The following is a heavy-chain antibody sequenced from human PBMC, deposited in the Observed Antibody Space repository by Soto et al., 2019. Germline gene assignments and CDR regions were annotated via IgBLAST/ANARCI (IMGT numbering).Heavy chain of an antibody. Sequence: QVHLEQWGAGLLKPSETLSLTCAVYGGSFSGYYYTWIRQPPGKGLEWIGELNQSGDISYSPSLKSRVTISVDTSKNQFSRKLNSVAAADTAVYYCVRGGIADRLGCWGQGTLVTVS. CDR1: GGSFSGYY. D-gene: IGHD3-16*02. V-gene: IGHV4-34*01. CDR2: LNQSGDI. J-gene: IGHJ4*02. CDR3: VRGGIADRLGC.